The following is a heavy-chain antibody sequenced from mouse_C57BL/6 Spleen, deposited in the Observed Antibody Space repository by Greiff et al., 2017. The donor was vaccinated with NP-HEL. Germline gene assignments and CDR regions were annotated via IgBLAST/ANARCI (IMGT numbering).Heavy chain of an antibody. J-gene: IGHJ4*01. V-gene: IGHV5-9-1*02. Sequence: EVHLVESGEGLVKPGGSLKLSCAASGFTFSSYAMSWVRQTPEKRLEWVAYISSGGDYIYYADTVKGRFTISRDNARNTLYLQMSSLKSEDTAMYYCTRVHYYGSSYGAMDYWGQGTSVTVSS. CDR1: GFTFSSYA. CDR2: ISSGGDYI. D-gene: IGHD1-1*01. CDR3: TRVHYYGSSYGAMDY.